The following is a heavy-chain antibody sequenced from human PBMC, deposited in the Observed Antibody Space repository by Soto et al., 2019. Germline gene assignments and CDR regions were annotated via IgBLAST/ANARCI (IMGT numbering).Heavy chain of an antibody. Sequence: ASVKVSCKASGYTFTSYGISWVRQAPGQGLEWMGWISAYNGNTNYAQKLQGRVTMTTDTSTSTAYMELRSLRSVDTAVYYCERVGNLLERAVAGGHWGQGTLVTVSS. V-gene: IGHV1-18*01. CDR2: ISAYNGNT. CDR3: ERVGNLLERAVAGGH. J-gene: IGHJ4*02. CDR1: GYTFTSYG. D-gene: IGHD6-19*01.